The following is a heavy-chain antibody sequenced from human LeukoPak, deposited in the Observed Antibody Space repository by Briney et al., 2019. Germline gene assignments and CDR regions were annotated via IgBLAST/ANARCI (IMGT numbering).Heavy chain of an antibody. CDR3: ARVVYCSGGSCYLPGCFDY. CDR1: GYSISSGYY. V-gene: IGHV4-38-2*01. J-gene: IGHJ4*02. D-gene: IGHD2-15*01. Sequence: PSETLSLTCAVSGYSISSGYYWGWIRQPPGKGLEWIGSIYHSGSTYYHPSLKSRVTISVDTSKNQFSLKLSSVTAADTAVYYCARVVYCSGGSCYLPGCFDYWGQGTLVTVSS. CDR2: IYHSGST.